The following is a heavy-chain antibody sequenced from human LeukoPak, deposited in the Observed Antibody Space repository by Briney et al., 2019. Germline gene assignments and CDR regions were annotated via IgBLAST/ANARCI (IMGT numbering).Heavy chain of an antibody. D-gene: IGHD2-2*01. J-gene: IGHJ4*02. Sequence: PGGSLRLSCAASGFTFSSYEMNWVRQAPGKGLEWVSYIHSSHTTMYYADSVKGRFTISRDNAKKSLYLQMNSLRAEDTAVYYCAKERGYCSSTSCRYYFDYWGQGTLVTVSS. V-gene: IGHV3-48*03. CDR3: AKERGYCSSTSCRYYFDY. CDR1: GFTFSSYE. CDR2: IHSSHTTM.